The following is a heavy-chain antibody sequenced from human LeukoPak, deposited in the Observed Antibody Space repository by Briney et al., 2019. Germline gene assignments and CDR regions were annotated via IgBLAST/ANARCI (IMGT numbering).Heavy chain of an antibody. CDR3: ARDWYTAERWTIYYSYYIDV. V-gene: IGHV3-21*01. D-gene: IGHD4-23*01. CDR2: ISTISRDM. J-gene: IGHJ6*03. CDR1: GFTFTVYS. Sequence: GRSLRLSCAASGFTFTVYSMNWVRQAPGKGLEWVSSISTISRDMYYADSVKGRFTISRDNAKNSLFLQMNSLRAEDTAVYYCARDWYTAERWTIYYSYYIDVWGKGTTVTVSS.